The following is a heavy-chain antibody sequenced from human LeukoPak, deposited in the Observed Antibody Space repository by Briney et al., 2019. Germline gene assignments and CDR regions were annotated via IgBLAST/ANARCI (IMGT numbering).Heavy chain of an antibody. CDR1: GFTFSSYA. J-gene: IGHJ4*02. CDR3: ARSRVWYGSGSHSDY. D-gene: IGHD3-10*01. Sequence: PGGSLRLSCAASGFTFSSYAMSWVRQAPGKGLEWVSAISGSGVSTYYVDSVKGRFTISRDNSKNTLYLQMNSLRAEDTAIYHCARSRVWYGSGSHSDYWGQGTLVTVSS. CDR2: ISGSGVST. V-gene: IGHV3-23*01.